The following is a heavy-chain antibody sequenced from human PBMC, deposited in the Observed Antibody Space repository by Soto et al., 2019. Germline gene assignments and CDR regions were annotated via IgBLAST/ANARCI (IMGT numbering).Heavy chain of an antibody. D-gene: IGHD6-13*01. CDR1: GFTFSSYA. Sequence: EVQLLESGGGLVQPGGSLRLSCAASGFTFSSYAMSWVRQAPGKGLEWVSGIGASGAATYYADSVKGRFTISRDNSKNTLYLQMNSLRAEDTAVYYCAKHVGSIAAANNDYWGQGTLVTVSS. V-gene: IGHV3-23*01. CDR2: IGASGAAT. CDR3: AKHVGSIAAANNDY. J-gene: IGHJ4*02.